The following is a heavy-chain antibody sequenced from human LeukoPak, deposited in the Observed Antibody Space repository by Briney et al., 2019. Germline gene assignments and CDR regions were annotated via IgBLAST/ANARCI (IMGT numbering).Heavy chain of an antibody. D-gene: IGHD4-23*01. CDR2: ISYDGSNK. CDR1: GFTFSSYA. V-gene: IGHV3-30-3*01. J-gene: IGHJ4*02. CDR3: ARNYGGNSAG. Sequence: GGSLRLSCAASGFTFSSYAMHWVRQAPGKGLEWVAVISYDGSNKYYADSVKGRFTISRDNSKNTLYLQMNSLRDEDTAVYYCARNYGGNSAGWGQGTLVTVSS.